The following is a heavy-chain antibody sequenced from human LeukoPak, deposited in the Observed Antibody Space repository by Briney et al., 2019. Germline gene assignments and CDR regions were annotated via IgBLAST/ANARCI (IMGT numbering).Heavy chain of an antibody. D-gene: IGHD2-2*01. Sequence: GGSLRLSCAASGFTFSDYYMSWIRQAPGKGLEWVSYISSSSYTNYADSVKGRFTISRDNAKNSLYLQMNSLRAEDTAVYYCARDLVVPAAMNGYYYYYGMDVWGKGTTVTVSS. CDR2: ISSSSYT. V-gene: IGHV3-11*06. J-gene: IGHJ6*04. CDR3: ARDLVVPAAMNGYYYYYGMDV. CDR1: GFTFSDYY.